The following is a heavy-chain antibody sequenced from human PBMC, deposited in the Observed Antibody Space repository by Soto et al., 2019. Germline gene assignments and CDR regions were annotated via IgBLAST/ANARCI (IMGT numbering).Heavy chain of an antibody. CDR3: AKAAVAGERQWLPHFDY. CDR2: ISYDGSNK. D-gene: IGHD6-19*01. CDR1: GFTFSSYG. Sequence: GGSLRLSCAASGFTFSSYGMHWVRQAPGKGLEWVAVISYDGSNKYYADSVKGRFTISRDNSKNTLYLQMNSLRAEDTAVYYCAKAAVAGERQWLPHFDYWGQGTLVTVSS. J-gene: IGHJ4*02. V-gene: IGHV3-30*18.